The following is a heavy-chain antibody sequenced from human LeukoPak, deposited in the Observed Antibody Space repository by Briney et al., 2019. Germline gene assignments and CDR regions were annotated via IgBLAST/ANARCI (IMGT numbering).Heavy chain of an antibody. V-gene: IGHV3-7*04. CDR1: GFSFSSYW. Sequence: GGSLRLSCAASGFSFSSYWMSWVRQAPGKGLEWVADMNPDGSEKYYVDSVEGRFTISRDNAKNSLYLQMNSLRGEDTAVYYCARARRATSSWLCWGQGTLVTVSS. CDR2: MNPDGSEK. J-gene: IGHJ4*02. CDR3: ARARRATSSWLC. D-gene: IGHD6-13*01.